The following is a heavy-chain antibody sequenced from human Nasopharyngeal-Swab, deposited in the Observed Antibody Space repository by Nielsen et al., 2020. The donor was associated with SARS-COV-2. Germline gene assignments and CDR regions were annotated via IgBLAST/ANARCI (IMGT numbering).Heavy chain of an antibody. V-gene: IGHV3-7*01. D-gene: IGHD1-26*01. CDR3: ARDLIIGATTTQIFDY. J-gene: IGHJ4*02. Sequence: WIRQPPGKGLEWVANIKQDGSEKYYVDSVKGRFTISRDNSKNTLYLQMNSLRAEDTAVYYCARDLIIGATTTQIFDYWGQGTLVTVSS. CDR2: IKQDGSEK.